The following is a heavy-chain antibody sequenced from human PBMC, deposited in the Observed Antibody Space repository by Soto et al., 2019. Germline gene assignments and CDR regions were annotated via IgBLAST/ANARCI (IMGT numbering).Heavy chain of an antibody. V-gene: IGHV3-23*01. CDR3: AKDDGSSWYVDY. D-gene: IGHD6-13*01. J-gene: IGHJ4*02. CDR2: ISGSGGST. Sequence: EVQLLESGGGLVQPGGSLRLSCAASGFTFSSYAMSWVRQAPGKGLEWVSAISGSGGSTYYADSVKGRFTISRDNSKNTLYLQMNSLRAEDTAVHYCAKDDGSSWYVDYWGQGTLVTVSS. CDR1: GFTFSSYA.